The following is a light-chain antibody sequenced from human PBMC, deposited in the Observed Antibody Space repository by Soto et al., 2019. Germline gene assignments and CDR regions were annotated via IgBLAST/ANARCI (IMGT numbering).Light chain of an antibody. Sequence: QSVLTQPPSVSAAPGQRVTISCSGSSCNIGNNFVSWYQHLPGAAPKLLIYDNNVRPSGIPDRFSGSKSGTSATLGITGLQTGDEADYYCGTWDTSLSAWVFGGGTKLTVL. CDR3: GTWDTSLSAWV. CDR1: SCNIGNNF. CDR2: DNN. J-gene: IGLJ3*02. V-gene: IGLV1-51*01.